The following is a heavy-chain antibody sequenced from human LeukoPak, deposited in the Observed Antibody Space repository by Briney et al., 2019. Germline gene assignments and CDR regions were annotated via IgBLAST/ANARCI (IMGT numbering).Heavy chain of an antibody. CDR1: GGTFSSYA. Sequence: SVKVSCKASGGTFSSYAISWVRQAPGQGLEWMGRIIPIFGTANYAQKFQGRVTITTDGSTSTAYMELSSLRSEDTAVYYCARDEWLAAAGNWFDPWGQGTLVTVSS. CDR3: ARDEWLAAAGNWFDP. D-gene: IGHD6-13*01. J-gene: IGHJ5*02. V-gene: IGHV1-69*05. CDR2: IIPIFGTA.